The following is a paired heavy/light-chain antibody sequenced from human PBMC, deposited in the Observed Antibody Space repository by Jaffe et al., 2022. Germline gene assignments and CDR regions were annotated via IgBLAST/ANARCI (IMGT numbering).Light chain of an antibody. CDR3: QQLNSYPPVYT. CDR2: AAS. Sequence: DIQLTQSPSFLSASVGDRVTITCRASQGISSYLAWYQQKPGKAPKLLIYAASTLQSGVPSRFSGSGSGTEFTLTISSLQPEDFATYYCQQLNSYPPVYTFGQGTKLEIK. CDR1: QGISSY. V-gene: IGKV1-9*01. J-gene: IGKJ2*01.
Heavy chain of an antibody. Sequence: QVQLQESGPGLVKPSGTLSLTCAVSGGSISSSNWWSWIRQPPGKGLEWIGEIYHSGSTNYNPSLKSRVTISVDKSKNQFSLKLSSVTAADTAVYYCARNSPLYDSSGYGWFDPWGQGTLVTVSS. CDR1: GGSISSSNW. J-gene: IGHJ5*02. V-gene: IGHV4-4*02. CDR3: ARNSPLYDSSGYGWFDP. CDR2: IYHSGST. D-gene: IGHD3-22*01.